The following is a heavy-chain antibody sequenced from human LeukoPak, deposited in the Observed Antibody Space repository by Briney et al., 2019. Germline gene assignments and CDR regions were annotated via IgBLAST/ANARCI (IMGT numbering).Heavy chain of an antibody. Sequence: SETLSLTCAVYGGSFSGYYWSWIRQPPGKGLEWIGEINHSGSTNYNPSLKSRVTISVDTSKNQFSLKLSSVTAADTAVYYCARGHGPDIVVVPAAYHYMDVWGKGTTVTVSS. V-gene: IGHV4-34*01. CDR2: INHSGST. J-gene: IGHJ6*03. CDR1: GGSFSGYY. D-gene: IGHD2-2*01. CDR3: ARGHGPDIVVVPAAYHYMDV.